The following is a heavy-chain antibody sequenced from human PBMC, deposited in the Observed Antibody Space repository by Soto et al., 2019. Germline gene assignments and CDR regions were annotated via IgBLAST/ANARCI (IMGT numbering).Heavy chain of an antibody. Sequence: SETLSLTCTVSSGSISVTNVFWGWARQPPGKGLEWIGNIDYSGTAYFSPSLATRVTFHVDTSKNQFSLTLYSVTAADTAVYYCARITGRHLDYWGQGILVTVSS. CDR2: IDYSGTA. J-gene: IGHJ4*02. CDR1: SGSISVTNVF. CDR3: ARITGRHLDY. D-gene: IGHD1-20*01. V-gene: IGHV4-39*01.